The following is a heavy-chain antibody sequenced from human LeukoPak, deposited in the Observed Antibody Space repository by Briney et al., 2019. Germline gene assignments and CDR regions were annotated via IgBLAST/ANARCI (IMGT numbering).Heavy chain of an antibody. Sequence: GGSLRLSCAASGFTFDDYAMHWVRQAPGKGLEWVSGISWNSGSIGYADSVKGRFTISRDNAKNSLYLQMNSLRAEDTALYHCARTGYDRPQDIWGQGTMVTVSS. V-gene: IGHV3-9*01. J-gene: IGHJ3*02. CDR1: GFTFDDYA. CDR3: ARTGYDRPQDI. CDR2: ISWNSGSI. D-gene: IGHD3-22*01.